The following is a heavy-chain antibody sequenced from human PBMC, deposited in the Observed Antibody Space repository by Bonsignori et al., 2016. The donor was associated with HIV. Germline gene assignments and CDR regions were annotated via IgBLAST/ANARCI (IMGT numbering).Heavy chain of an antibody. J-gene: IGHJ4*02. D-gene: IGHD3-22*01. Sequence: EVQLVQSGAEVQKPGESLRISCTGSGYSFRSYWIGWVRQTPAKGLEWMGIIFPGDSDTRYSPYFQGQVTISADLSISTAYLQWSSLKSSDSATYYCVRHLYFFDSSGSPPVLDSWGQGTLV. CDR2: IFPGDSDT. CDR1: GYSFRSYW. V-gene: IGHV5-51*01. CDR3: VRHLYFFDSSGSPPVLDS.